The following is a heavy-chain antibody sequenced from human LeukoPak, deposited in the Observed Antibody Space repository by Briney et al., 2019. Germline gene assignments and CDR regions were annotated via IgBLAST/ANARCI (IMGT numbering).Heavy chain of an antibody. V-gene: IGHV1-69*04. CDR1: GGTLSSYA. CDR3: ARAYGSGSYYNPYYYYGMDV. D-gene: IGHD3-10*01. J-gene: IGHJ6*02. Sequence: GSSVKVSCKASGGTLSSYAISWVRQAPGQGLEWMGRIIPILGIANYAQKFQGRVTITADKSTSTAYMELSSLRSEDTAVYYCARAYGSGSYYNPYYYYGMDVWGQGTTVTVSS. CDR2: IIPILGIA.